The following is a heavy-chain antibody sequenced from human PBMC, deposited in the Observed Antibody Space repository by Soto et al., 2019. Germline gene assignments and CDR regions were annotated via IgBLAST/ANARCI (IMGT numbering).Heavy chain of an antibody. Sequence: PGGSLRLSCAASGLSVSSNYMTWVRQAPGKGLEWVSLVYNGGATHYAASVKGRFTISTHSSQSTLFLQMNSLRTEDTATYYCVRGRYGSEIHWGQGTKVTVSS. CDR3: VRGRYGSEIH. CDR1: GLSVSSNY. CDR2: VYNGGAT. V-gene: IGHV3-53*04. D-gene: IGHD3-10*01. J-gene: IGHJ4*02.